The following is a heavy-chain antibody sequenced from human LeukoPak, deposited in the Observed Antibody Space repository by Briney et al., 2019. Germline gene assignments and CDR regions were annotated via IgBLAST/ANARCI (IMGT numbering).Heavy chain of an antibody. CDR3: AKATGTPGN. V-gene: IGHV3-23*01. D-gene: IGHD1-1*01. Sequence: GGSLRLSCAASGFTFSSYAMSWVRQAPGKGLEWVSTISNNDGTTYYADSVKGRFTISRDNSKNTLYLQMNSLTGEDTAIYYCAKATGTPGNWGQGTLVTVSS. J-gene: IGHJ4*02. CDR1: GFTFSSYA. CDR2: ISNNDGTT.